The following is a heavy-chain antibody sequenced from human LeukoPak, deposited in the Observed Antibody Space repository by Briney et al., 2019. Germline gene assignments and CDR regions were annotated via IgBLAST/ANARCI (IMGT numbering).Heavy chain of an antibody. CDR2: ISDSGDAT. CDR3: AKSYFAYSGSYSALDI. J-gene: IGHJ3*02. CDR1: GFTFSSYA. D-gene: IGHD1-26*01. Sequence: GGSLRLSCAASGFTFSSYAMSWVRQAPGKGLEWVSAISDSGDATYYADSVKGRFTLSRDNSKNTLYLQMSSLRAEDTAVYYCAKSYFAYSGSYSALDIWGQGTMVTVSS. V-gene: IGHV3-23*01.